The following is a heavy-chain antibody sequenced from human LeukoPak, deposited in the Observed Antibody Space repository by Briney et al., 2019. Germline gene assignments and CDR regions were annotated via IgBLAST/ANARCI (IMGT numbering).Heavy chain of an antibody. J-gene: IGHJ4*02. CDR1: GFTFNNYA. CDR2: ISGSGGT. CDR3: AKHPSVGNFEY. Sequence: GGSLRLSCAASGFTFNNYAMSWVRQAPGKGLEWASAISGSGGTYYADSVKGRFIISRDNSKNTLYLQMNSLRAEDTAIYYCAKHPSVGNFEYWGQGTLVTVSS. D-gene: IGHD4-23*01. V-gene: IGHV3-23*01.